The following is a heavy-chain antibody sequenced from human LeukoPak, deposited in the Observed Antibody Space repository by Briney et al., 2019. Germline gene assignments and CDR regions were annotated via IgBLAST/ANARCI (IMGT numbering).Heavy chain of an antibody. CDR3: ARDRLDWKYSESPRGDY. CDR1: GFTFSDYY. D-gene: IGHD1-26*01. J-gene: IGHJ4*02. Sequence: PGGSLRLSCAASGFTFSDYYMSWIRQAPGKGLEWVSYISSSGSTIYYADSVKGRFTISRDNAKNSLYLQMSSLRAEDTAVYYCARDRLDWKYSESPRGDYWGQGTLVTVSS. CDR2: ISSSGSTI. V-gene: IGHV3-11*01.